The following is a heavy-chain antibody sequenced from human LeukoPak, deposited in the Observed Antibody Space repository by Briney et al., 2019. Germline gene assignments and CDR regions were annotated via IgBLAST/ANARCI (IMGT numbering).Heavy chain of an antibody. CDR3: VSTYYYDSSGYYPFDY. CDR2: MSRDGRST. J-gene: IGHJ4*02. CDR1: GFTFSSYT. V-gene: IGHV3-64D*06. D-gene: IGHD3-22*01. Sequence: GGSLRLSCSVSGFTFSSYTMHWVRQAPGKGLEYVSAMSRDGRSTYYADSVKGRFTISRDNSKNTLYLQMNSLRAEDTAVYYCVSTYYYDSSGYYPFDYWGQGTPLTVFS.